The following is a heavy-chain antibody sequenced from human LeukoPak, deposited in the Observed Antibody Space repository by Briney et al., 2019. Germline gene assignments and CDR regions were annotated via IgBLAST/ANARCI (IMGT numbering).Heavy chain of an antibody. J-gene: IGHJ6*03. CDR1: GFTFSSYG. V-gene: IGHV3-30*02. CDR3: AKVGTVRGSDTGSIPGYVYHYYYYMDV. CDR2: IRYDGSNK. Sequence: PGGSLRLSCAASGFTFSSYGMHWVRQAPGKGLEWVAFIRYDGSNKYYADSVKGRFTISRDNSKNTLYLQMNSLRAEDTAVYYCAKVGTVRGSDTGSIPGYVYHYYYYMDVWGKGTTVTISS. D-gene: IGHD3-10*01.